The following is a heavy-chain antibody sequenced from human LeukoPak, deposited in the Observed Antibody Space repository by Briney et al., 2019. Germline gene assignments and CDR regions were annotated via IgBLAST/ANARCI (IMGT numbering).Heavy chain of an antibody. J-gene: IGHJ5*02. CDR1: GGSFSGYY. D-gene: IGHD5-18*01. CDR3: ARYLTAPEKASSFDP. V-gene: IGHV4-34*01. Sequence: SETLSLTCAVYGGSFSGYYWSWIRQPPGKGLEWIGEINHSGSTNYNPSLKSRVTISVDTSKNQFSLKLSSVTAADTAVYYCARYLTAPEKASSFDPWGQGTLVTVSS. CDR2: INHSGST.